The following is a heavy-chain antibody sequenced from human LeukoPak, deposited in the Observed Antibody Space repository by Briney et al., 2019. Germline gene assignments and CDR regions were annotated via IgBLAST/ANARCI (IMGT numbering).Heavy chain of an antibody. V-gene: IGHV5-51*01. CDR3: ARHGGIAFNRNWFDY. CDR2: IYPSDSDT. CDR1: GYSFTSYW. Sequence: GESLKISCQASGYSFTSYWIGWVRQMPGKGLEWMGIIYPSDSDTRYSPSFEGQVTISADTSTNTAYLQWSTLKASDTAMYYCARHGGIAFNRNWFDYWGQGTLVTVSS. D-gene: IGHD1-14*01. J-gene: IGHJ5*01.